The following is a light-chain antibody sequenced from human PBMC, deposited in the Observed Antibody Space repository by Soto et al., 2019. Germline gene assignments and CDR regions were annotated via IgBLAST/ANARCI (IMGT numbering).Light chain of an antibody. CDR2: EGS. CDR3: CSYAGSSTLV. Sequence: QSALTQPASVSGSPGQSITSSCTGTSSDVGSYKFVSWYQQHPGKAPKLMIYEGSKRPSGVSNRFSGSKSGNTASLTISGLQAEDEADYYCCSYAGSSTLVFGGGTQLTVL. J-gene: IGLJ2*01. V-gene: IGLV2-23*01. CDR1: SSDVGSYKF.